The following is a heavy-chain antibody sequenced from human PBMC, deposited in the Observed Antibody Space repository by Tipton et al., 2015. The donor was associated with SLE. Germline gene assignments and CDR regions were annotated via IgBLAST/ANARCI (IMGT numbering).Heavy chain of an antibody. CDR3: ARGGVTIFGVVIPNLFDY. CDR2: IHYSGST. CDR1: GGSISSSSFY. D-gene: IGHD3-3*01. J-gene: IGHJ4*02. Sequence: TLSLTCTVSGGSISSSSFYWGWIRQPPGKGLEWIGSIHYSGSTYFNPSLKSRVTISADTSKNQLSLKLSSVTAADTAVYYCARGGVTIFGVVIPNLFDYWGQGTLVTVSS. V-gene: IGHV4-39*07.